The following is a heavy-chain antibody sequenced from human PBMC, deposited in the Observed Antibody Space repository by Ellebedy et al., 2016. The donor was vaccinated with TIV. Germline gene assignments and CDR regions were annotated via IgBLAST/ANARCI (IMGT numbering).Heavy chain of an antibody. J-gene: IGHJ4*02. CDR3: AKIGAVDASALDY. V-gene: IGHV3-7*01. D-gene: IGHD3-16*01. Sequence: PGGSLRLSCAAPGFTFGNYSMSWVRQAPGKGLEWVANIKQDGSEKYHADSVKGRFTISRDNAKNSLYLQMNSLRAGDAAVYYCAKIGAVDASALDYWGQGTLVTVSS. CDR1: GFTFGNYS. CDR2: IKQDGSEK.